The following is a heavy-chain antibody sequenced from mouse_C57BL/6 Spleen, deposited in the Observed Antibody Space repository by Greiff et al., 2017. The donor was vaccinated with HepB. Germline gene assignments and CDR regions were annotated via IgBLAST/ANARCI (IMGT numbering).Heavy chain of an antibody. CDR1: GYTFTSYW. V-gene: IGHV1-64*01. Sequence: VQLQQSGAELVKPGASVKLSCKASGYTFTSYWMHWVKQRPGQGLEWIGMIHPNSGSTNYNEKFKSKATLTVDKSSSTAYMQLSSLTSEDSAVYYCAEQNYDYDNYFDDWGQGTTLTVSS. CDR2: IHPNSGST. J-gene: IGHJ2*01. CDR3: AEQNYDYDNYFDD. D-gene: IGHD2-4*01.